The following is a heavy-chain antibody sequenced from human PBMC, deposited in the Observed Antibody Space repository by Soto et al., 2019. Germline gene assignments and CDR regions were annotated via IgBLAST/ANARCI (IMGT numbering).Heavy chain of an antibody. J-gene: IGHJ3*02. CDR2: ISGSGGST. Sequence: EVQLLESGGGLVQPGGSLRLSCAASGFTFSSYAMSWVRQAPGKGLEWVSAISGSGGSTYYADSVKGRFTISRDNSKNTLYLQMNSLRAEDPAVYYCVSPTVTTPDAFDIWGQGTMVTVSS. CDR3: VSPTVTTPDAFDI. D-gene: IGHD4-17*01. CDR1: GFTFSSYA. V-gene: IGHV3-23*01.